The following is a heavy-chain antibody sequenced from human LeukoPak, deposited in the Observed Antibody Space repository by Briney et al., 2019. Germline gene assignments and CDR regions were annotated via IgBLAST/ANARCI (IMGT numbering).Heavy chain of an antibody. CDR2: IIPIFGTA. CDR3: ARDSYYDSSGYSTTSVY. D-gene: IGHD3-22*01. V-gene: IGHV1-69*05. CDR1: GGTFSSYA. J-gene: IGHJ4*02. Sequence: SVKVSCKASGGTFSSYAISWMRQAPGQGLEWMGRIIPIFGTANYAQKFQGRVTITTDESTSTAYMELSSLRSEDTAVYYCARDSYYDSSGYSTTSVYWGQGTLVTVSS.